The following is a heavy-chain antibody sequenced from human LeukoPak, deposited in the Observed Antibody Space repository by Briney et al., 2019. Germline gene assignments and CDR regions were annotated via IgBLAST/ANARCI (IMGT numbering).Heavy chain of an antibody. CDR2: ISGSGSST. Sequence: GGSLRLSCAASGFTFSSYGMSWVRQAPGKGLEWVSTISGSGSSTYYADSVKGRFTISRDNSKNSLSLQVSSLRAEDTAVYYCAKTNGYYSDWGQGTLVTVSS. CDR3: AKTNGYYSD. V-gene: IGHV3-23*01. CDR1: GFTFSSYG. D-gene: IGHD3-22*01. J-gene: IGHJ4*02.